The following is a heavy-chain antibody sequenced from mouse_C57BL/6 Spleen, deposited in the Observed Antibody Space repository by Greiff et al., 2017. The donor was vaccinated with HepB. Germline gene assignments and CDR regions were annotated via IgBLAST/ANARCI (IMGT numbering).Heavy chain of an antibody. CDR1: GYTFTSYW. CDR2: IHPNSGST. J-gene: IGHJ4*01. CDR3: ATDGYAMDY. Sequence: QVQLQQSGAELVKPGASVKLFCKASGYTFTSYWMHWVKQRPGQGLEWIGMIHPNSGSTNYNEKFKSKATLTVDKSSSTAYMQLSSLTSEDSAVYYCATDGYAMDYWGQGTSVTVSS. V-gene: IGHV1-64*01. D-gene: IGHD2-3*01.